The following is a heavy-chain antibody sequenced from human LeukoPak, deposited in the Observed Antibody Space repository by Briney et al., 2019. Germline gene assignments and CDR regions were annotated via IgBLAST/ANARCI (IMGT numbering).Heavy chain of an antibody. J-gene: IGHJ4*02. D-gene: IGHD2/OR15-2a*01. CDR2: ISSSGSTK. CDR1: GLTLTHYR. Sequence: GWALTVSCVASGLTLTHYRMNWLGQAPGKELAWVSYISSSGSTKYYADSVKRRFTISRDNAKNSLYLQMNSLRPEDTSVYYCVRGNNVCYCAIDYWGEGTLVTVSS. CDR3: VRGNNVCYCAIDY. V-gene: IGHV3-48*04.